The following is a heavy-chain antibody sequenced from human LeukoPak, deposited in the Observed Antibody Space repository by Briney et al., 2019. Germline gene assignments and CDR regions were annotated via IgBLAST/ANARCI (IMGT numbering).Heavy chain of an antibody. CDR3: ARARRDYTIFGVVSWFDP. CDR2: IYYSGST. CDR1: GGSISSYY. D-gene: IGHD3-3*01. J-gene: IGHJ5*02. V-gene: IGHV4-59*01. Sequence: SETLSLTCTVSGGSISSYYWSWIRQPPGKGLEWIGYIYYSGSTNYNPSLKSRVTISVDTSKNQFSLKLSPVTAADTAVYYCARARRDYTIFGVVSWFDPWGQGTLVTVSS.